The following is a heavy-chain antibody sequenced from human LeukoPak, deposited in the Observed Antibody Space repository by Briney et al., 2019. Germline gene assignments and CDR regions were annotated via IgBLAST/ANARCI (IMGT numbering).Heavy chain of an antibody. CDR1: GFSFSNYG. V-gene: IGHV3-9*01. J-gene: IGHJ4*02. CDR3: AKGDSSGWYGTYYFDY. CDR2: ISWNSGSI. Sequence: PTGGSLRLSCAASGFSFSNYGMHWVRHSPGKGLEWVSGISWNSGSIGYADSVKGRFTISRDNAKNSLYLRMNSLRGEDTALYYCAKGDSSGWYGTYYFDYWGQGTLVTVSS. D-gene: IGHD6-19*01.